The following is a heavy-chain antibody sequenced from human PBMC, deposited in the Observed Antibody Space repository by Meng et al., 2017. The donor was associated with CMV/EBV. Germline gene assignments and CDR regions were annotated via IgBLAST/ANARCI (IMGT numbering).Heavy chain of an antibody. CDR3: ARHGDTAMVVGIDY. D-gene: IGHD5-18*01. Sequence: DSGPRLDNPSATLSLPCTVSGSSVISYYWSSIRQPAGKVLEWISRIYTSGSTNYNPSLKSRVTMSVDTSKNQFSLKLSSVTAADTAVYYCARHGDTAMVVGIDYWGQGTLVTVSS. J-gene: IGHJ4*02. CDR2: IYTSGST. CDR1: GSSVISYY. V-gene: IGHV4-4*07.